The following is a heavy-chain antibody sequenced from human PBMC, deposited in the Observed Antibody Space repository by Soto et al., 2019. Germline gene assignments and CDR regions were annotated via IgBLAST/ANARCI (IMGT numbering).Heavy chain of an antibody. J-gene: IGHJ4*02. CDR3: SRFLGHEGGY. CDR1: GFTFSSYE. Sequence: EVQLGESGGGLVQPGGSMGLYGSASGFTFSSYEMNWVRQAPGKGLEWVSYISSSGSTIYYADSVKGRFTISRDNAKNSLYLQMNSRSAEDTAVYYCSRFLGHEGGYWGQGTLVTVSS. CDR2: ISSSGSTI. D-gene: IGHD2-15*01. V-gene: IGHV3-48*03.